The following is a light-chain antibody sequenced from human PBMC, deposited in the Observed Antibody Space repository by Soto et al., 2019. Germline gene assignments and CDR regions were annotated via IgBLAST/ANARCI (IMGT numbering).Light chain of an antibody. V-gene: IGLV2-14*01. J-gene: IGLJ1*01. Sequence: QSALTQPSSMSGSPGQSITISCTGTSSDVGGYNYVSWYQQHPGKAPKLMIYDVSNRPSGVSTRFSGSMSGNTASLTISGFQTEDEADYYCSSYTSSSTGYVFGTGTKVTVL. CDR1: SSDVGGYNY. CDR3: SSYTSSSTGYV. CDR2: DVS.